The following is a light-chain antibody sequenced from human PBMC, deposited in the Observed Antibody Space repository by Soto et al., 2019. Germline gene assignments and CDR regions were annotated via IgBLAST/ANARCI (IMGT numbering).Light chain of an antibody. CDR3: QQYKAYPYT. Sequence: DIEMTQSPSTLSASVGDRVTITCRATQSLNIWLAWYQQKPGKAPNLLISKASSLESGVPSWFSGSGSGTEFSLTISSLQPDDFATYYCQQYKAYPYTFGQGTKLEMK. CDR2: KAS. V-gene: IGKV1-5*03. CDR1: QSLNIW. J-gene: IGKJ2*01.